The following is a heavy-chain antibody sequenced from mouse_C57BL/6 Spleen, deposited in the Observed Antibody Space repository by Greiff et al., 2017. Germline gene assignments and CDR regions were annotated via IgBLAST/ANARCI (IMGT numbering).Heavy chain of an antibody. J-gene: IGHJ1*03. CDR2: IDPETGGT. V-gene: IGHV1-15*01. D-gene: IGHD1-1*01. CDR1: GYTFTDYE. Sequence: VQLQQSGAELVRPGASVTLSCKASGYTFTDYEMHWVKQTPVHGLEWIGAIDPETGGTAYNQKFKGKAILTADNSSRTAYMDLRSLTSEDSAFYYCTSPFYVSSYVGYFDVWGTGTTVTVSS. CDR3: TSPFYVSSYVGYFDV.